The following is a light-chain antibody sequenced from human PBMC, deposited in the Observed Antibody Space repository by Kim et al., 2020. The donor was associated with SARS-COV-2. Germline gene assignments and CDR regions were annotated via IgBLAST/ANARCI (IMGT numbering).Light chain of an antibody. CDR1: TANIGTNF. CDR2: DND. V-gene: IGLV1-51*01. J-gene: IGLJ2*01. CDR3: GTWDTSLSVAL. Sequence: GKKVTISFTGSTANIGTNFMSWFKQVPGTAPKLLIFDNDKRPSGIPDRFSGSKSGTSASLVITGLQTGDEADYYCGTWDTSLSVALFGGGTQLTVL.